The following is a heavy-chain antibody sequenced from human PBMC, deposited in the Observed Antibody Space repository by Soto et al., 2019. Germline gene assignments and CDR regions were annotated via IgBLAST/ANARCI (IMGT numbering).Heavy chain of an antibody. J-gene: IGHJ3*02. V-gene: IGHV3-21*01. D-gene: IGHD6-6*01. CDR3: ARRHISSSVAGHQQI. CDR1: GLTFSSYS. Sequence: GGSLRLSCAASGLTFSSYSMNWVRQAPGKGLEWVSSISSSSYIYYADSVKGRFTISRDNAKNSLYLQMNSLRAEDTAVYYCARRHISSSVAGHQQIWGQGTMVTVSS. CDR2: ISSSSYI.